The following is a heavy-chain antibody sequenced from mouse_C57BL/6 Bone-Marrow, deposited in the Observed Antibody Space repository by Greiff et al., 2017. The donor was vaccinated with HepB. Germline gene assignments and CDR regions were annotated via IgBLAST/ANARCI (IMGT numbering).Heavy chain of an antibody. CDR3: TTKRIDSSGPPWFAY. D-gene: IGHD3-2*02. CDR1: GFNIKDDY. CDR2: IDPENGDT. Sequence: VQLKESGAELVRPGASVKLSCTASGFNIKDDYMHWVKQRPEQGLEWIGWIDPENGDTEYASKFQGKATITADTSSNTAYLQLSSLTSEDTAVYYCTTKRIDSSGPPWFAYWGQGTMVTVSA. V-gene: IGHV14-4*01. J-gene: IGHJ3*01.